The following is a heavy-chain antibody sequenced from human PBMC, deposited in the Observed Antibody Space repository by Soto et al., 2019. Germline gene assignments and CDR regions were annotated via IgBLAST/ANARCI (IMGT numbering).Heavy chain of an antibody. J-gene: IGHJ5*01. D-gene: IGHD4-17*01. CDR1: GASLSSYH. CDR2: VYYNGAT. V-gene: IGHV4-59*01. Sequence: QVQLQVSGPGLLRPSETLSLTCRVSGASLSSYHWTWIRQSPGKGLEWIGNVYYNGATTYNPSLRSRVVISIDTSEKQFSLKLNSLTAADSATYFCARAGQTVSFFDFWAQGALVAISS. CDR3: ARAGQTVSFFDF.